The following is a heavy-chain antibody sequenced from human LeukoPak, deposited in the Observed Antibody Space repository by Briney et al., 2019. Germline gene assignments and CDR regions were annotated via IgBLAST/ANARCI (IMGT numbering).Heavy chain of an antibody. Sequence: ASVKVSCKASGYTFTSYDINWVRQVTGQGLEWMGWMNPNSGNTGYAQKFQGRVTMTRNTSISTAYMELSSLRSEDTAVYHCARLGATTDFDYWGQGTLVTVSS. CDR3: ARLGATTDFDY. D-gene: IGHD1-26*01. J-gene: IGHJ4*02. CDR1: GYTFTSYD. CDR2: MNPNSGNT. V-gene: IGHV1-8*01.